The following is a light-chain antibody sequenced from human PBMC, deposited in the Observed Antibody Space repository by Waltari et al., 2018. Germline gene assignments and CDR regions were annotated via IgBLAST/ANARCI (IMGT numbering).Light chain of an antibody. CDR3: QVWDGSTVV. V-gene: IGLV3-9*01. CDR2: ADS. CDR1: NIGSKN. Sequence: SFDLTQPLSVSVSLGQTARITCGGNNIGSKNVHWYLQRPGLAPVLVLYADSNRPSGIPGRFSGSKSGNTATLTISRVQADDGADYYCQVWDGSTVVFGGGTKLTVV. J-gene: IGLJ2*01.